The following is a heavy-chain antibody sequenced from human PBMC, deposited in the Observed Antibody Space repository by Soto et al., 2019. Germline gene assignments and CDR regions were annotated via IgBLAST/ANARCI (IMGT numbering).Heavy chain of an antibody. CDR2: ISGSGGST. CDR1: GFTFSSYA. D-gene: IGHD3-3*01. V-gene: IGHV3-23*01. J-gene: IGHJ5*02. Sequence: EVQLLESGGGLVQPGGSLRLSCAASGFTFSSYAMSWVRQAPGKGLEWVSAISGSGGSTYYADSVKGRFTISRDKSKNTLDLQMNSLRAEDTAVYYCAKDLSSYDFWSGPNWFAPWGQGTLVTVSS. CDR3: AKDLSSYDFWSGPNWFAP.